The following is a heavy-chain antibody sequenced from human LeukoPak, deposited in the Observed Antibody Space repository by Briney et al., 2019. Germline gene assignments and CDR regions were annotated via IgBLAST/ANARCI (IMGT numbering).Heavy chain of an antibody. J-gene: IGHJ6*02. Sequence: SENLSLTCAVYGGSFSGYYWSWIRQPPGKGLEWIGEINHSGSTNYNPSLKSRVTISVDTSKNQFSLKLSSVTAADTAVYYCARGPSYGRYYYYGMDVWGQGTTVTVSS. CDR2: INHSGST. V-gene: IGHV4-34*01. CDR3: ARGPSYGRYYYYGMDV. CDR1: GGSFSGYY. D-gene: IGHD5-18*01.